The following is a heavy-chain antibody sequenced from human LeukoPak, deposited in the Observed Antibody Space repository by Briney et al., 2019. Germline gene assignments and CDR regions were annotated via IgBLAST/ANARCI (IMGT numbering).Heavy chain of an antibody. D-gene: IGHD6-19*01. V-gene: IGHV3-21*01. Sequence: PGGSLRLSCAASGFTFSSYSMNWVRQAPGKGLEWVSSISSSSSYIYYADSVKGRFTISRDNAKNSLYLQMNSLRAEDTAVYYCASPVATIVMAVAGTEPAMDVWGKGTTVTVSS. CDR2: ISSSSSYI. CDR1: GFTFSSYS. J-gene: IGHJ6*03. CDR3: ASPVATIVMAVAGTEPAMDV.